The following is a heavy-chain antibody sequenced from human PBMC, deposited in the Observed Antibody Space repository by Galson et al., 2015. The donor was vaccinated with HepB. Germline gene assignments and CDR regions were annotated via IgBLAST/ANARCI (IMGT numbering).Heavy chain of an antibody. V-gene: IGHV3-9*01. CDR3: ARTSGHFDY. CDR2: ISWNSGSI. Sequence: SLRLSCAASGFTFDDYAMHWVRQAPGKGLGWVSGISWNSGSIGYADSVKGRFTISRDNAKNTLYLQMNSLRAEDTAVYYCARTSGHFDYWGHGTLVTVSS. J-gene: IGHJ4*01. CDR1: GFTFDDYA. D-gene: IGHD2-15*01.